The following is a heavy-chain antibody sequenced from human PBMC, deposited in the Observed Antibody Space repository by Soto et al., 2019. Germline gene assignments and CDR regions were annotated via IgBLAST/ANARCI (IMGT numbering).Heavy chain of an antibody. CDR1: GFTFSSYA. CDR3: AREMPDSMIVVATPYFDY. V-gene: IGHV3-30-3*01. Sequence: PGGSLRLSCAASGFTFSSYAMHWVRQAPGKGLEWVAVISYDGSNKYYADSVKGRFTISRDNSKNTLYLQMNSLRAEDTAVYYCAREMPDSMIVVATPYFDYWGQGTLVTVSS. J-gene: IGHJ4*02. CDR2: ISYDGSNK. D-gene: IGHD3-22*01.